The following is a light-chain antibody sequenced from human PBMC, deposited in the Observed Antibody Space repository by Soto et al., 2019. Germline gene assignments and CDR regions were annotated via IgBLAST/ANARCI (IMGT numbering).Light chain of an antibody. J-gene: IGKJ4*01. V-gene: IGKV3-11*01. Sequence: EIVLTQSPATLSLSPGERATLSCRASQSVSSYLAWYQQKPGQAPRRLIYDASNRATGIPARFSGSGSGTDFTLTISSLAPEDFAVYYCQQRSNWLTFGGGTKVEIK. CDR3: QQRSNWLT. CDR1: QSVSSY. CDR2: DAS.